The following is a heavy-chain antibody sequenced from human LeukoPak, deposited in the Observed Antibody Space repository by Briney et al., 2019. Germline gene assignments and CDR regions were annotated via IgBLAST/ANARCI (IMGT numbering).Heavy chain of an antibody. Sequence: PSETLSLTCAVYSGSFSGYYWSWIRQPPGKGLEWIGEINHSGSTNFNPSLKSRVTISLDTSKNQFSLKVSSVTAADTAVYYCTRSPCSCTSCYYYYGMDVWGQGTTVTVSS. CDR3: TRSPCSCTSCYYYYGMDV. J-gene: IGHJ6*02. V-gene: IGHV4-34*01. CDR1: SGSFSGYY. CDR2: INHSGST. D-gene: IGHD2-2*01.